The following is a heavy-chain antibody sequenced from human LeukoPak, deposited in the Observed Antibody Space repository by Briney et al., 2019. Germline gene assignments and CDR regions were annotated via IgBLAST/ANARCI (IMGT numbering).Heavy chain of an antibody. CDR3: AARRDTSVSGPGAFDI. D-gene: IGHD6-19*01. CDR2: FDPEDGEA. J-gene: IGHJ3*02. V-gene: IGHV1-24*01. CDR1: GYTLIELS. Sequence: GASVKVSCKVPGYTLIELSMQWVRQAPGRGLECMGGFDPEDGEAIYAQKFQGRVTMTEDTSTDTAYMELSSLKVEDTAVYFCAARRDTSVSGPGAFDIWGQGTMVTVSS.